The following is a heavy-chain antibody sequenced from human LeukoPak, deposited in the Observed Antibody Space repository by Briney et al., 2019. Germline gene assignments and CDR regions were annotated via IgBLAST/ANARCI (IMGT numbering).Heavy chain of an antibody. J-gene: IGHJ4*02. CDR3: ARLQPGYSGYDLPADY. CDR2: INWNGGST. CDR1: GLTVSKNY. D-gene: IGHD5-12*01. Sequence: GGSLRLSCAASGLTVSKNYMSWVRQAPGKGLEWVSGINWNGGSTGYADSVKGRFTISRDNAKNSLYLQMNSLRAEDTALYYCARLQPGYSGYDLPADYWGQGTLVTVSS. V-gene: IGHV3-20*04.